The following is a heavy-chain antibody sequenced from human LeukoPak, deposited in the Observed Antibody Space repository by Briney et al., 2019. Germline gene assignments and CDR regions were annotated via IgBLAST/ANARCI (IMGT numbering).Heavy chain of an antibody. CDR3: ARERIVVVPAASRGYYYYMDV. D-gene: IGHD2-2*01. Sequence: GGSLRLSCAAAGFTFSSYSMNWVRQAPGKGLEWVSYISSSSSTIYYADSVKGRFIISRDDAKNSLYLQMNSLRAEDTAVYYCARERIVVVPAASRGYYYYMDVWGKGTTVTVS. J-gene: IGHJ6*03. CDR1: GFTFSSYS. V-gene: IGHV3-48*01. CDR2: ISSSSSTI.